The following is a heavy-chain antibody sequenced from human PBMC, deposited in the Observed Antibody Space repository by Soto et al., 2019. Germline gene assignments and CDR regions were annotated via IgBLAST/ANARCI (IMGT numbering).Heavy chain of an antibody. J-gene: IGHJ4*02. D-gene: IGHD4-17*01. Sequence: GASVKVSCKTSGYTFTSYDINWVRQASGQGLEWMGWMNPNSGDTGYAQKFQGRLTMTRNTSIRTAYLELSSLRSEDTAVYYCARGYGDYFYPNLSDYWGQGALVTVSS. V-gene: IGHV1-8*01. CDR2: MNPNSGDT. CDR1: GYTFTSYD. CDR3: ARGYGDYFYPNLSDY.